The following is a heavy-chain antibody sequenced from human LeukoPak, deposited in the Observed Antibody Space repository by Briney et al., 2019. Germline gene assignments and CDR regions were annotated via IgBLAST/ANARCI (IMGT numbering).Heavy chain of an antibody. CDR1: GFTFSSYA. V-gene: IGHV3-7*01. CDR3: ARAGLAANDAFDI. D-gene: IGHD3/OR15-3a*01. Sequence: GGSLRLSCAASGFTFSSYAMSWVRQAPGKGLEWVANIKQDGSEKYYVDSVKGRFTISRDNAKNSLYLQMNSLRAEDTAVYYCARAGLAANDAFDIWGQGTMVTVSS. CDR2: IKQDGSEK. J-gene: IGHJ3*02.